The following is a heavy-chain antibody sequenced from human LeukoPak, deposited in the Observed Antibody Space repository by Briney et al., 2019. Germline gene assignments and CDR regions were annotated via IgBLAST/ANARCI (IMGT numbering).Heavy chain of an antibody. Sequence: PSETLSLTCSVSGDSITSYYWSWIRQSPAEGLEWIGNIYYSGSTNYHPSLESRVTISVDTAKDEFSLKMRSVPTADTAVYYCARSDSGGYYNEYWGQGTLVTVSS. J-gene: IGHJ4*02. CDR1: GDSITSYY. CDR3: ARSDSGGYYNEY. CDR2: IYYSGST. D-gene: IGHD3-22*01. V-gene: IGHV4-59*01.